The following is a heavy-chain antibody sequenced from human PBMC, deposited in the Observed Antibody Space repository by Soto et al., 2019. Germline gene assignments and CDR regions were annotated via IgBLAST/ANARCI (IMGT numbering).Heavy chain of an antibody. CDR1: GYTFTGYY. D-gene: IGHD3-22*01. V-gene: IGHV1-2*02. CDR3: ARVNTLYYDSSGYGEYFQH. Sequence: QVQLVQSGAEVKKPGASVKVSCKASGYTFTGYYMHWVRQAPGQGLEWMGWINPNSGGTNYAQKFQGRVTMTRDTSISTAYTELSRLRSDDTAVYYCARVNTLYYDSSGYGEYFQHWGQGTLVTVSS. CDR2: INPNSGGT. J-gene: IGHJ1*01.